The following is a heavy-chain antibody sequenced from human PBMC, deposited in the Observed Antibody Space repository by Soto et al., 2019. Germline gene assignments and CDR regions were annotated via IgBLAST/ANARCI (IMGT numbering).Heavy chain of an antibody. V-gene: IGHV1-46*03. D-gene: IGHD3-22*01. CDR3: ARGVLIVSLYYYYGMDV. Sequence: ASVKVSCKASGYTFTSYYMHWVRQAPGQGLEWMGIINPSGGSTSYAQKFQGRVTMTRDTSTSTVYMELSSLRSEDTAVYYCARGVLIVSLYYYYGMDVWGQGTTVTVSS. CDR2: INPSGGST. J-gene: IGHJ6*02. CDR1: GYTFTSYY.